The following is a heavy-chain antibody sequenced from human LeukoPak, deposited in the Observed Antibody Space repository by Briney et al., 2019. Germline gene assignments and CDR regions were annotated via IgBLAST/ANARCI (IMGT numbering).Heavy chain of an antibody. CDR2: ISSSGSTI. J-gene: IGHJ5*02. D-gene: IGHD5-18*01. CDR3: ARDLEGVDTAVADWFDP. Sequence: PGGSLRLSCAASGFTFSSYEMNWVRQAPGKGLEWVSYISSSGSTIYYADSVKGRFTISRDNAKNSLYLQMNSLRAEHTAVYYCARDLEGVDTAVADWFDPWGQGTVVTVSA. CDR1: GFTFSSYE. V-gene: IGHV3-48*03.